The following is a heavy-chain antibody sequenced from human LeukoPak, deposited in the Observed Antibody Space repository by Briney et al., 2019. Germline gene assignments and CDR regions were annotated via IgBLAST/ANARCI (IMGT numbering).Heavy chain of an antibody. CDR3: AIIRSGYYEVGY. D-gene: IGHD3-3*01. CDR2: FDPEDGET. J-gene: IGHJ4*02. V-gene: IGHV1-24*01. Sequence: EASVKVSCKVSGYTLTELSMHWVRQAPGKGLEWMGGFDPEDGETIYAQKFQGRVTMTEDTSTDTAYMELSSLRSEDTAVYYCAIIRSGYYEVGYWGQGTLVTVSS. CDR1: GYTLTELS.